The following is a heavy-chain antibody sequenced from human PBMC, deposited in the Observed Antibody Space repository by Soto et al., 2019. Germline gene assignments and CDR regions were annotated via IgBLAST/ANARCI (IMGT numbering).Heavy chain of an antibody. Sequence: GESLKISCESHGYSFTTYWITWVRQKPGKGLEWVGSFHPGESDTRYSPSFQGQVTISADRSLATAYLQWRSLQAADTAIYFCARHEATYYNVYGMDVWGQVTTVTVSS. V-gene: IGHV5-51*01. J-gene: IGHJ6*02. CDR2: FHPGESDT. CDR1: GYSFTTYW. D-gene: IGHD1-20*01. CDR3: ARHEATYYNVYGMDV.